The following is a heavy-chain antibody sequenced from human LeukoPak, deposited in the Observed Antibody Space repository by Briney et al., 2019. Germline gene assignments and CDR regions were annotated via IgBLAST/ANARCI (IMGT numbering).Heavy chain of an antibody. D-gene: IGHD6-19*01. CDR1: GFTFSDYY. CDR3: ARAFLPGIAVAYNWFDP. Sequence: PGGSLRLSCAASGFTFSDYYMSWIRQAPGKGLEWVSYISSSGSTIYYADSVKGRFTISRDNAKNSLYLQMNSLRAEDTAVYYCARAFLPGIAVAYNWFDPWGQGTLVTVSS. CDR2: ISSSGSTI. V-gene: IGHV3-11*01. J-gene: IGHJ5*02.